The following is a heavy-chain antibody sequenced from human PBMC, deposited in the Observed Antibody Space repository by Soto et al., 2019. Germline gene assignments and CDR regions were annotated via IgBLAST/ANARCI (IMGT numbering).Heavy chain of an antibody. J-gene: IGHJ2*01. CDR3: PNLHAFPGQRTSDL. D-gene: IGHD1-1*01. CDR2: IYYSGST. V-gene: IGHV4-31*02. Sequence: CGLIRQKQGKGLEWIGYIYYSGSTYYNPSLKSRVTISVDTSKNQFSLKLSSVTAADTAVYSYPNLHAFPGQRTSDL.